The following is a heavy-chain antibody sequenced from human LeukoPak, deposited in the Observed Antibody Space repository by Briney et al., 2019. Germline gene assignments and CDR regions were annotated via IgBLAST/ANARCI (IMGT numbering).Heavy chain of an antibody. Sequence: ASVKVSCKASGYTFTGYYMHWVRQAPGQGLEWMGWINPNSGGTNYAQKFQGWVTMTRDTSISNAYMELSRLRSDDPAVYYCARVRTHCSGGSCYPYYFDYWGQGTLVTVSS. J-gene: IGHJ4*02. CDR2: INPNSGGT. D-gene: IGHD2-15*01. V-gene: IGHV1-2*04. CDR3: ARVRTHCSGGSCYPYYFDY. CDR1: GYTFTGYY.